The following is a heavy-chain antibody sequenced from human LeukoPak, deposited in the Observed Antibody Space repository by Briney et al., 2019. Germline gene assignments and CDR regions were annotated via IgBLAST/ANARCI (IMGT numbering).Heavy chain of an antibody. V-gene: IGHV4-39*07. J-gene: IGHJ5*02. Sequence: SETLSLTCTVSGGSISTSNYYWSWIRQPPGKGLEWIGEINHSGSTNYNPSLKSRVTISVDTSKNQFSLKLSSVTAADTAVYYCARRPRYGNWFDPWGQGTLVTVSS. D-gene: IGHD4-17*01. CDR3: ARRPRYGNWFDP. CDR1: GGSISTSNYY. CDR2: INHSGST.